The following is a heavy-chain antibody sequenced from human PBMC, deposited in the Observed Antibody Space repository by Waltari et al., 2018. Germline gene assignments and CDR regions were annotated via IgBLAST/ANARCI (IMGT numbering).Heavy chain of an antibody. D-gene: IGHD1-26*01. CDR2: INHSGST. J-gene: IGHJ4*02. V-gene: IGHV4-34*01. CDR3: ARGRVGAPGY. Sequence: QVQLQQWGAGLLKPSETLSLTCAVYGGSFSGYYWSWIRQPPGKGLEWSGEINHSGSTNYNPALKSRVTISVDTSKNQFSLKRSSVTAADTAVYYCARGRVGAPGYWGQGTLVTVSS. CDR1: GGSFSGYY.